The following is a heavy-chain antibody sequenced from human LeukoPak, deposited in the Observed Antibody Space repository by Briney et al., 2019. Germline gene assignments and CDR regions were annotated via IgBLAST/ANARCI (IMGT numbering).Heavy chain of an antibody. J-gene: IGHJ6*02. V-gene: IGHV1-18*01. CDR2: ISAYNGNT. CDR3: ARDAARPYYYYGMDV. Sequence: ASVKVSCKASGYTFTSYGISWVRQAPGQGLEWMGWISAYNGNTNYAQKLQGRVTMTTDTSTSTAYMELRSLRSDDTAVYYCARDAARPYYYYGMDVWAQGTTVTVSS. D-gene: IGHD6-6*01. CDR1: GYTFTSYG.